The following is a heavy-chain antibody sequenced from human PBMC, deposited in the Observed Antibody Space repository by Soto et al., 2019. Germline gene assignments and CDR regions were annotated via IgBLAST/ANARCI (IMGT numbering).Heavy chain of an antibody. CDR1: GFTFSSYS. CDR2: ISSSSSYI. Sequence: ETLRLSCAASGFTFSSYSMNWVRQAPGKGLEWVSSISSSSSYIYYADSVKGRFTISRDNAKNSLYLQMNSLRAEDTAVYYCARDEAGPYYYDSSGYYFHAFDIWGQGTMVTVSS. J-gene: IGHJ3*02. D-gene: IGHD3-22*01. V-gene: IGHV3-21*01. CDR3: ARDEAGPYYYDSSGYYFHAFDI.